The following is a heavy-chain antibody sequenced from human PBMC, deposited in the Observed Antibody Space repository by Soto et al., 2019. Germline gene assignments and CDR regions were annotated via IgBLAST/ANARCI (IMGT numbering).Heavy chain of an antibody. Sequence: EVQLVESGGGLVQPGGSLRLSCAASGFTFSSYWMSWVRQAPGKGLEWVANIKQDGSEKYYVDSVKGRFTISRDTAKNSLYLQMNSLRAEDTAVYYCARYGGPNYGYYFDYWGQGTLVTVSS. J-gene: IGHJ4*02. CDR1: GFTFSSYW. CDR2: IKQDGSEK. D-gene: IGHD4-17*01. CDR3: ARYGGPNYGYYFDY. V-gene: IGHV3-7*01.